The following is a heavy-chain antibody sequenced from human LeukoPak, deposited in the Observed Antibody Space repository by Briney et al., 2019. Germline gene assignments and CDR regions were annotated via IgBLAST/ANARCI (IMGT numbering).Heavy chain of an antibody. CDR2: IRYDGSNK. D-gene: IGHD6-6*01. V-gene: IGHV3-30*02. Sequence: PGGSLRLSCAASVGTLISGGLLLVDQAPGKGLEGVAFIRYDGSNKYYADSVKGRFTISRDNSKNTLYLQMNSLRAEDTAGYCCAKDWSIAADYWGQGTLVTVSS. J-gene: IGHJ4*02. CDR3: AKDWSIAADY. CDR1: VGTLISGG.